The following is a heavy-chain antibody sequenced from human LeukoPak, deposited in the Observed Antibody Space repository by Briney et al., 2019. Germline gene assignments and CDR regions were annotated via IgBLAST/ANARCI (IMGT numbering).Heavy chain of an antibody. CDR2: IYYSGTT. Sequence: SETLSLTCTVSGGSISSYYWSWIRQPPGKGLEWIGYIYYSGTTNYNPSLKSRVTISVDTSRNQFSLTVSFVTAADTAVYYCARGPGIAAAGTQDFDYWGQGTLVTVSS. D-gene: IGHD6-13*01. J-gene: IGHJ4*02. CDR1: GGSISSYY. V-gene: IGHV4-59*01. CDR3: ARGPGIAAAGTQDFDY.